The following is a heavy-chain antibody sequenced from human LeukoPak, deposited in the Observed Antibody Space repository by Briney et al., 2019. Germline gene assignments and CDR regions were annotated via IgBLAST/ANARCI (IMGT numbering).Heavy chain of an antibody. CDR2: INPNSGGT. D-gene: IGHD3-22*01. Sequence: ASVKVSCKASGYTFTGYFIHWVRQAPGQGLEWMGWINPNSGGTNYAQKFQGRVTMTRDTSISTAYMELSRLRSNDTAVYYCARDERYDSSGHPFDYWGQGTLVTVSS. CDR1: GYTFTGYF. J-gene: IGHJ4*02. V-gene: IGHV1-2*02. CDR3: ARDERYDSSGHPFDY.